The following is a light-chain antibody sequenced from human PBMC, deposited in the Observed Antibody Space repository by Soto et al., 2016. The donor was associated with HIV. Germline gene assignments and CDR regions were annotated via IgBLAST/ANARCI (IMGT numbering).Light chain of an antibody. CDR3: QQYYSTPYT. CDR2: AAS. CDR1: QGISNS. V-gene: IGKV1-NL1*01. Sequence: DIQLTQSPSFLSASVGDRVTITCRASQGISNSLAWYQQKPGKAPKLLLYAASRLESGVPSRFSGSGSGTDYTLTISSLQPEDFATYYCQQYYSTPYTFGQGTKLEIK. J-gene: IGKJ2*01.